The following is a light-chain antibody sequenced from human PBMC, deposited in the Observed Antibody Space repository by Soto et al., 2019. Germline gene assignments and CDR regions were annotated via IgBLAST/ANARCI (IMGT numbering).Light chain of an antibody. J-gene: IGLJ1*01. CDR1: SSDVGTYNY. CDR3: TSYTRDTALV. V-gene: IGLV2-14*01. CDR2: EVS. Sequence: QSALTQPASVSGSPGQSITISCTGTSSDVGTYNYVSWYQHHPGKAPKLIIYEVSNRPSGVSNRFSGSKSGSTAYLTISGLQAEDEADYRCTSYTRDTALVFGTGTKVTVL.